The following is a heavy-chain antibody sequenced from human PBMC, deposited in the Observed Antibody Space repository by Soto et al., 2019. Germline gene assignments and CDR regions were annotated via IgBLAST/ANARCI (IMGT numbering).Heavy chain of an antibody. D-gene: IGHD2-2*01. CDR3: ARHPPFEEEYQLLRVYYYYYGMDV. CDR1: GGSISSSSYY. Sequence: SETLSLTCTVSGGSISSSSYYWGWIRQPPGKGLEWIGSIYYSGSTYYNPSLKSRVTISVDTSKNQFSLKLSSVTAADTAVFYCARHPPFEEEYQLLRVYYYYYGMDVWGQGTTVTVSS. CDR2: IYYSGST. V-gene: IGHV4-39*01. J-gene: IGHJ6*02.